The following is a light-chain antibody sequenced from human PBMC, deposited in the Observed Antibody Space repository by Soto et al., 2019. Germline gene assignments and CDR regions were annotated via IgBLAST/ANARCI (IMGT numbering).Light chain of an antibody. CDR1: QGISNY. J-gene: IGKJ1*01. CDR2: AAS. V-gene: IGKV1-27*01. Sequence: DIQMTQSPSSLSASVGDRVTVTCRASQGISNYLAWYQQKPGKVPKLLIYAASTLQSGVPSRFSGSGSGTDFTLTISSLQSEDFAVYYCHQYNFWPTFGQGTKVDIK. CDR3: HQYNFWPT.